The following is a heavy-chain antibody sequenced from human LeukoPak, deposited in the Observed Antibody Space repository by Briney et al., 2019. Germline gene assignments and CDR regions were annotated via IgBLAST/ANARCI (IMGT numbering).Heavy chain of an antibody. J-gene: IGHJ4*02. CDR2: IYYSGST. Sequence: PSETLSLTCTVSGGSISSSSYYWGWIRQPPGKGLEWIGSIYYSGSTYYNPSLKSRVTISVDTSKNQFSLKLSSVTAADTAVYYCAKDKLGYCSSTSCSILDYWGQGTLVTVSS. D-gene: IGHD2-2*01. CDR3: AKDKLGYCSSTSCSILDY. V-gene: IGHV4-39*02. CDR1: GGSISSSSYY.